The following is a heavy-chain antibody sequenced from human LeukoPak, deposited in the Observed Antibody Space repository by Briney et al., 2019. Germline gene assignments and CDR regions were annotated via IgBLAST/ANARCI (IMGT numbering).Heavy chain of an antibody. V-gene: IGHV3-48*01. CDR3: ARDLSTYGYHYFDY. Sequence: GGSLRLSCAASGFTFSTYSMNWVRQAPGKGLEWVSYISSSSSTIYYADSVKGRFTISRDNAKNSLYLQMNSLRAEDTAVYYCARDLSTYGYHYFDYWGQGTLVTVSS. D-gene: IGHD5-24*01. J-gene: IGHJ4*02. CDR1: GFTFSTYS. CDR2: ISSSSSTI.